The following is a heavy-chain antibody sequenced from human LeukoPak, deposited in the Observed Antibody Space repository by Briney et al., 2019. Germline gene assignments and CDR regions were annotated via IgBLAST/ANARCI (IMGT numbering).Heavy chain of an antibody. CDR1: GGSISSGGYY. CDR2: IYYSGST. D-gene: IGHD2-15*01. Sequence: PSETLSLTCTVSGGSISSGGYYWSWIGQHPGKGLEWIGYIYYSGSTYYHPSLKSRVTISVETSKNKFSLKLSSVTAADTAVYYCARGKTLPDYWGQGTLVTVSS. CDR3: ARGKTLPDY. J-gene: IGHJ4*02. V-gene: IGHV4-31*03.